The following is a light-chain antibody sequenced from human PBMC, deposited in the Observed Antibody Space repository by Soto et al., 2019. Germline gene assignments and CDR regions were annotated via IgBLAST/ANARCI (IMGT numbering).Light chain of an antibody. CDR3: QPYYNWPT. Sequence: ERVRTQSPPTLSVSPGERATLSCRASESIYINIAWYQQKPGQAPRLLVYGPSTRATGVPARFSGSGSGTEFTLTISSLQSEDFAVDYCQPYYNWPTFGQGTRLAIK. CDR1: ESIYIN. J-gene: IGKJ5*01. V-gene: IGKV3-15*01. CDR2: GPS.